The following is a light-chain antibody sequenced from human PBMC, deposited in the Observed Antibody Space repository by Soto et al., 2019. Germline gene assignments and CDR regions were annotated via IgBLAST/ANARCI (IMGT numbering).Light chain of an antibody. CDR3: QQYGIFLT. J-gene: IGKJ2*01. Sequence: DIQMTQSPSTLSASVGDRVTITCRASQSIDTALAWYQQKPGKAPNLLIYRASNLESGVPSRFSGSGSGTEFTLAISSLQPDDFATYYCQQYGIFLTFDQGTKVDIK. V-gene: IGKV1-5*03. CDR1: QSIDTA. CDR2: RAS.